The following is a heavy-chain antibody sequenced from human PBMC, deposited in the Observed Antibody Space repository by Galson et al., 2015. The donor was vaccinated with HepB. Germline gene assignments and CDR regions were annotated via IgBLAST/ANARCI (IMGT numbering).Heavy chain of an antibody. CDR3: ARDVRLLWFGESYYFAY. CDR2: INTGNGNT. V-gene: IGHV1-3*04. CDR1: GYTFTSYA. Sequence: SVKVSCKASGYTFTSYAMHWLRQAPGQRLEWMGWINTGNGNTKYSQKFQGRVTITRDTSASTAYMELSGLRSEDTAVYYCARDVRLLWFGESYYFAYWGQGTLVTVSS. J-gene: IGHJ4*02. D-gene: IGHD3-10*01.